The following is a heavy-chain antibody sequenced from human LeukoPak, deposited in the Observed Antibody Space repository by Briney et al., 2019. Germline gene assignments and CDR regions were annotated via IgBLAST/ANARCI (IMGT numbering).Heavy chain of an antibody. D-gene: IGHD6-19*01. CDR1: GFTFDDYA. Sequence: PGGSLRLSCAASGFTFDDYAMHWVRQAPGKGLEWVSGISWNSGSIGYADSVKGRFTISRDNAKNSLYLQMNSLRAEDTALYYCAKLVAGLNYFDYWGQETLVTVSS. CDR2: ISWNSGSI. CDR3: AKLVAGLNYFDY. V-gene: IGHV3-9*01. J-gene: IGHJ4*02.